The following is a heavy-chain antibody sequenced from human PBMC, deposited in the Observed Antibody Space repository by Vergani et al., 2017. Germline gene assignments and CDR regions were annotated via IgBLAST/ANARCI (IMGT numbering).Heavy chain of an antibody. V-gene: IGHV3-49*04. CDR1: GFTFGDYA. Sequence: EVQLVESGGGLVQPGRSLRLSCTASGFTFGDYAMSWVRQAPGKGLEWVGFIRSKAYGGTTEYAASVKGRFTISRDDSKSIAYLQMNSLKTEDTAVYYCTRDYGDYSGHDYWGQGTLVTVSS. J-gene: IGHJ4*02. CDR3: TRDYGDYSGHDY. D-gene: IGHD4-17*01. CDR2: IRSKAYGGTT.